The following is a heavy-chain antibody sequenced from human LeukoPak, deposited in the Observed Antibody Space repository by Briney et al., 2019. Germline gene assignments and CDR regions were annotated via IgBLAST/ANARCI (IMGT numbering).Heavy chain of an antibody. CDR3: AKDLREWYYDPNGNYFSYGMDV. D-gene: IGHD3-22*01. CDR1: GFTFRKHY. Sequence: GGSLRLSCAASGFTFRKHYMSWIRQAPGRGPEWVAYYRDSVNGRFTISRDNAKNSLHLQMNSLRAEDTAVYYCAKDLREWYYDPNGNYFSYGMDVWGQGTTVVVSS. V-gene: IGHV3-11*01. J-gene: IGHJ6*02.